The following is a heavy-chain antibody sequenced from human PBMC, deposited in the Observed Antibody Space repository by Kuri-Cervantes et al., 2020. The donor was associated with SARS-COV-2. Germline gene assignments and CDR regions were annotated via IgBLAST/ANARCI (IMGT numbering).Heavy chain of an antibody. J-gene: IGHJ5*02. Sequence: SETLSLTCTVSGGSISSGGYYWGWIRQPLGKGLEWIGIIHHSGNTHYNSSLMSRVTMSVDTFKNQFSLNLRSLTAADTAIYYCARVGYCFGTRCVTYFDPWGQGTLVTVSS. CDR2: IHHSGNT. D-gene: IGHD2-2*03. V-gene: IGHV4-39*07. CDR1: GGSISSGGYY. CDR3: ARVGYCFGTRCVTYFDP.